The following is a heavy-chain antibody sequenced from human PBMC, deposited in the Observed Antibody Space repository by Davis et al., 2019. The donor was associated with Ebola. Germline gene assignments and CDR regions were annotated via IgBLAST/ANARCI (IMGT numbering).Heavy chain of an antibody. CDR1: GGSISSYY. J-gene: IGHJ5*02. CDR2: IYYSGST. Sequence: MPSETLSLTCTVSGGSISSYYWSWIRQPPGKGLEWIGYIYYSGSTNYNPSLKSRVTMSVDTSKNKFSLKLTSVTAADTAVYYCAGGAGYSATWYNWFDPWGQGTLVTVSS. D-gene: IGHD6-13*01. CDR3: AGGAGYSATWYNWFDP. V-gene: IGHV4-59*01.